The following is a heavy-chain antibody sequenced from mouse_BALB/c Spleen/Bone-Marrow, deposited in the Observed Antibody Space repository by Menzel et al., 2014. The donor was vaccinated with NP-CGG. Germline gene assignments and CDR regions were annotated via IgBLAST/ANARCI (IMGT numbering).Heavy chain of an antibody. CDR2: INPGSGST. J-gene: IGHJ2*01. D-gene: IGHD2-3*01. V-gene: IGHV1-54*01. Sequence: QVQLQQSGAELVRPGTSVKVSCKASGYAFTDYLMEWLKQRPGQGLEWIGVINPGSGSTNYNEKFKDKATLTADKSSSTAYMQLSSLTSDDSAVYLCARYDGYFDYWGQGTILTVSS. CDR3: ARYDGYFDY. CDR1: GYAFTDYL.